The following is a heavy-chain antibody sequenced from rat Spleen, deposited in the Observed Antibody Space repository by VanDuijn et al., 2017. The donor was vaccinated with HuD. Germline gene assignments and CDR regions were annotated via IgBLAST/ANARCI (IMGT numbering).Heavy chain of an antibody. V-gene: IGHV5-17*01. Sequence: EVQLVESGGGLVQPGRSLKFSCAASGFTFRDYAMAWVRQAPKKGLEWVATILYDGSSTYYRDSVKCRFTISRDRTKNTLYLEIDSLMAEDTATYDGARHPQLGTCWYFDCWGPGTMGTVAS. CDR1: GFTFRDYA. CDR2: ILYDGSST. D-gene: IGHD3-4*01. J-gene: IGHJ1*01. CDR3: ARHPQLGTCWYFDC.